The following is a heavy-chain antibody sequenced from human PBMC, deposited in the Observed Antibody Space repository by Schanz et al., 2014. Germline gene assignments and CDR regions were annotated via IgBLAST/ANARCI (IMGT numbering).Heavy chain of an antibody. CDR1: GFTFWAYS. D-gene: IGHD1-20*01. Sequence: EVQLVESGGGLVKPGGSLRLSCEASGFTFWAYSMNWVRQAPGKGLGWVSYITSSSTYIDYADSVKGRFTISRDTAKNSLHLQMNSLRVDDTAIYYCARRGSASLDGGITYYHGMDVWGQGTTVTVSS. CDR2: ITSSSTYI. J-gene: IGHJ6*02. V-gene: IGHV3-21*02. CDR3: ARRGSASLDGGITYYHGMDV.